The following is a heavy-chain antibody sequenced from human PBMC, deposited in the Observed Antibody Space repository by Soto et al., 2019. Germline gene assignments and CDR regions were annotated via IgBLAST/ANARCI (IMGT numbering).Heavy chain of an antibody. J-gene: IGHJ4*02. V-gene: IGHV4-4*02. D-gene: IGHD5-18*01. Sequence: QVQLQESGPGLVKPSGTLSLTCAVSGVSISSNDWWTWVRQPPGKGLEWIGESHQSGNTHYNSSLESRVTISLDKPKNQLPLQLTSVTGADTAVYYCATRDTGRVYWGQGTLVTVSS. CDR2: SHQSGNT. CDR3: ATRDTGRVY. CDR1: GVSISSNDW.